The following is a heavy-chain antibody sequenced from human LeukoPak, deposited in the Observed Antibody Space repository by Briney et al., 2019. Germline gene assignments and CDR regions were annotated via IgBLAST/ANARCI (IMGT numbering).Heavy chain of an antibody. CDR3: ASGNRRMGSSDGFDP. CDR2: IIPIFGTA. Sequence: SVKVSCKASGGTFSSYATSWVRQAPGQGLEWMGGIIPIFGTANYAQKFQGRVTITTDESTSTAYMELSSLRSEDTAVYYCASGNRRMGSSDGFDPWGQGTLVTVSS. V-gene: IGHV1-69*05. J-gene: IGHJ5*02. D-gene: IGHD6-13*01. CDR1: GGTFSSYA.